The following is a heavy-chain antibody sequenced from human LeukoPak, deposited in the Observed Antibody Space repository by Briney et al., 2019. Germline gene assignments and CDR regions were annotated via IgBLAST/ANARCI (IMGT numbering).Heavy chain of an antibody. CDR3: ARDPGIAARPIDY. CDR1: GFTFSSYS. CDR2: ISSSSSYI. J-gene: IGHJ4*02. D-gene: IGHD6-6*01. Sequence: GGSPRLSCAASGFTFSSYSMNWVRQAPGKGLEWVSSISSSSSYIYYADSVKGRFTISRDNAKNSLYLQMNSLRAEDTAVYYCARDPGIAARPIDYWGQGTLVTVSS. V-gene: IGHV3-21*01.